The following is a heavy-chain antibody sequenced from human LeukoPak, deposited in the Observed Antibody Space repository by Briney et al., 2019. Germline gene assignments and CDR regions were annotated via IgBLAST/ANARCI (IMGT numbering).Heavy chain of an antibody. CDR3: AREDKAVVVA. CDR1: GFTFNSYS. Sequence: GGSLRLSCAASGFTFNSYSMNWVRQAPGKGLEWVSSISRDANYVYYADSVKGRFTISRANAKNSLYLQMNSLRAEDTAVYYCAREDKAVVVAWGQGTLVTVSS. J-gene: IGHJ5*02. CDR2: ISRDANYV. V-gene: IGHV3-21*01. D-gene: IGHD4-23*01.